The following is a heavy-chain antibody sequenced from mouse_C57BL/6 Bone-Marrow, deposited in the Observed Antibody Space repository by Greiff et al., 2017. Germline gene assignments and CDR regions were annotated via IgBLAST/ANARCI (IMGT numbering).Heavy chain of an antibody. V-gene: IGHV1-15*01. Sequence: QVQLQQSGAELVRPGASVTLSCKASGYTFTDYEMHWVKQTPVHGLEWIGAIDPETGGTAYNQKFKGKAILTADKSSSTAYMELRSLTSEDSAVYYCTRWYYGSIYEAMDYWGQGTSVTVSS. CDR2: IDPETGGT. J-gene: IGHJ4*01. D-gene: IGHD1-1*01. CDR3: TRWYYGSIYEAMDY. CDR1: GYTFTDYE.